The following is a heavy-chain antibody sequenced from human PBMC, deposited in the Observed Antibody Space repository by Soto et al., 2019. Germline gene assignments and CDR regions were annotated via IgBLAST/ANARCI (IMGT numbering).Heavy chain of an antibody. V-gene: IGHV3-11*05. CDR3: VREYYYGMDV. CDR1: GFTFSAYY. CDR2: ITSSSDYT. Sequence: QEQLVESGGGLVRPGGSLRLSCAASGFTFSAYYMTWMRQAPGKGLEWVSYITSSSDYTNYAGSVKGRFTISRDNAKNSLYLQMNSLRVEDTAVYYCVREYYYGMDVWGQGTTVTVSS. J-gene: IGHJ6*02.